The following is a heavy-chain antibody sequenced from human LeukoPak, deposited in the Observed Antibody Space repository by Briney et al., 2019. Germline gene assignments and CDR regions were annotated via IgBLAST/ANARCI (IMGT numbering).Heavy chain of an antibody. CDR2: INHSGST. D-gene: IGHD3-16*01. V-gene: IGHV4-34*01. CDR3: ARRGRSGSPFDY. J-gene: IGHJ4*02. Sequence: SETLSLTCAVYGGSFSGYYWSWIRQPPGKGLEWIGEINHSGSTNYNPSLKSRVTMSVDTSKNQFSLKLSSVTAADTAVYYCARRGRSGSPFDYWGQGTLVAVSS. CDR1: GGSFSGYY.